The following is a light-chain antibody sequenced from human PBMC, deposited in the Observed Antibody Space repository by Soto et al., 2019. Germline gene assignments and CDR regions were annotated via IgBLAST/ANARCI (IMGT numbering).Light chain of an antibody. CDR2: AAT. CDR3: QQTYTNPKR. CDR1: QYSNTY. V-gene: IGKV1-39*01. J-gene: IGKJ1*01. Sequence: DPPMTKYASSLSAYVGDIVTIFCRPSQYSNTYLNWYQQKGGKAPKLLIYAATNLQSGAPSRFSGSGSGTDFNVTISILQPEDFTTYCCQQTYTNPKRFGPGTKV.